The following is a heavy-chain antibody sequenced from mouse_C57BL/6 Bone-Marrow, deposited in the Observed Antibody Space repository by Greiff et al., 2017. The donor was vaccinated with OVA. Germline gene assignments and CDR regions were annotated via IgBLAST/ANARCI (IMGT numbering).Heavy chain of an antibody. V-gene: IGHV3-6*01. D-gene: IGHD3-2*02. Sequence: DVQLQESGPGLVKPSQSLSLTCSVTGYSITSGYYWNWIRQFPGNKLEWMGYISYDGSNNYNPSLKNRISITRDTSKNQFFLKLNSVTTEDTATYYCSRQLRLWFAYWGQGTLVTVSA. J-gene: IGHJ3*01. CDR2: ISYDGSN. CDR1: GYSITSGYY. CDR3: SRQLRLWFAY.